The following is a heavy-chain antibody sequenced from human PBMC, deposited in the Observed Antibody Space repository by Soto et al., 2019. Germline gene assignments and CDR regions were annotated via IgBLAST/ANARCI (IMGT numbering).Heavy chain of an antibody. D-gene: IGHD2-2*01. V-gene: IGHV4-30-4*01. J-gene: IGHJ3*02. CDR3: ASFDIVLAPAAHPHSFDT. Sequence: VLDGSIIDLGGCRRLTPQPPGKGLEWIGYIYYSGSTYYNPSLKSRVTISVDTSKNQFSLKLSSVTAADTAVYYCASFDIVLAPAAHPHSFDTWGQGTMVTVSS. CDR1: DGSIIDLGGC. CDR2: IYYSGST.